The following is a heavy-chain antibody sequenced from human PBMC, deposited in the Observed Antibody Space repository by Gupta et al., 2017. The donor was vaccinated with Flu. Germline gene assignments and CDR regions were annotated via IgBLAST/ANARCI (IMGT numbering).Heavy chain of an antibody. CDR1: GFTFSSYA. CDR2: ISGSGGST. J-gene: IGHJ4*02. V-gene: IGHV3-23*01. CDR3: AKVDRRGDAVVKGAIDY. Sequence: EVQLLESGGGLVQPGGSLRLSCAASGFTFSSYAMSWVRPAPGKGLEWVSAISGSGGSTYYADSVKGRFTISRDNSKNTLYLQMNSLRAEDTAVYYCAKVDRRGDAVVKGAIDYWGQGTLVTVSS. D-gene: IGHD3-22*01.